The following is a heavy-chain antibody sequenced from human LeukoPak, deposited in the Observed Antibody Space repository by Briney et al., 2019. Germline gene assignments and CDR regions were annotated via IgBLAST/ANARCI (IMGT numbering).Heavy chain of an antibody. D-gene: IGHD2-21*01. CDR3: ARVSGDYFVS. V-gene: IGHV3-11*04. Sequence: GGSLRLSCAASGVTFSDSYMSWIRQAPGKGLQWVSYISTRGRTIKYGDSVKGRFTIPRDNAKNSLYLQMNSLRAEDTAVYYCARVSGDYFVSWGEGTLVTVSS. CDR1: GVTFSDSY. J-gene: IGHJ4*02. CDR2: ISTRGRTI.